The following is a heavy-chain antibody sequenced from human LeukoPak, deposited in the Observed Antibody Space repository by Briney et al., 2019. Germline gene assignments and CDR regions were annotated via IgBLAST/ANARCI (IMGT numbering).Heavy chain of an antibody. V-gene: IGHV3-7*01. CDR1: GFTLSSDW. J-gene: IGHJ6*02. Sequence: GGSLRLSCVVSGFTLSSDWMSWVRQAPGKGLEWVANIKKDGIEKYYVESVKGRFTISRDNAKNSLSLQMNSLRAEDTAVYYCARGRYSSRSGGYYFDIWGQGTTVTVSS. CDR2: IKKDGIEK. CDR3: ARGRYSSRSGGYYFDI. D-gene: IGHD2-2*01.